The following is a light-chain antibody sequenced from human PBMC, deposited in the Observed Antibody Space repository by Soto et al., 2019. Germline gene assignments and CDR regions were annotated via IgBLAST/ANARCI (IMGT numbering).Light chain of an antibody. J-gene: IGKJ1*01. CDR1: QSVSTSY. V-gene: IGKV3-20*01. Sequence: DIVLTQSPGTLSLSPGDRATLSCRASQSVSTSYLAWYQQKPGQAPRLLIYGASSRATGIPDRFSGSGSGTDFTLTISRLEPEDFAVYYCQQYGSSPLTFGQGTKVDIK. CDR3: QQYGSSPLT. CDR2: GAS.